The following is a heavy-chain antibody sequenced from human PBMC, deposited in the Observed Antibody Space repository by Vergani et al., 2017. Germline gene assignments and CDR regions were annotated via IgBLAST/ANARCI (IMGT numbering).Heavy chain of an antibody. CDR3: AKESGGYDTYYCYYYMDV. CDR2: ISYDGSNK. CDR1: VFTFSSYA. J-gene: IGHJ6*03. V-gene: IGHV3-30-3*01. D-gene: IGHD5-12*01. Sequence: QVQLVESGGGVVQPGRSLRLSCAASVFTFSSYAMHWVRQAPGKGLEWVAVISYDGSNKYYADSVKGRFTISRDNSKNTLYLQMNSLRAEDTAVYYCAKESGGYDTYYCYYYMDVWGKGTTVTVSS.